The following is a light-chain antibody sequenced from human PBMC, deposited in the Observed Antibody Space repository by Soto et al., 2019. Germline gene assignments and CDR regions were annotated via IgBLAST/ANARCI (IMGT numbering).Light chain of an antibody. CDR2: GAS. CDR1: QSVSSDY. Sequence: EIGLTQSPGTLSSSPGERATLSCRASQSVSSDYLAWSQLKPVQAPRLLIYGASRRATGIPDRFSGSGSGTDFTLTISRLAPADFAVYCGQQYDSSLQFTFGRGTKVYI. CDR3: QQYDSSLQFT. J-gene: IGKJ3*01. V-gene: IGKV3-20*01.